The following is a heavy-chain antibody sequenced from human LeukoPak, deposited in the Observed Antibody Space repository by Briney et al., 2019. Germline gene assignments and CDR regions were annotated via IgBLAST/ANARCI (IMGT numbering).Heavy chain of an antibody. CDR3: ARAAYTGSPTSFDY. V-gene: IGHV3-7*04. J-gene: IGHJ4*02. CDR2: TKQDGSEK. D-gene: IGHD1-26*01. Sequence: GGSLRLSCAASGFTFSTSWMSWVRQAPGKGLELVATTKQDGSEKYYVDSVKGRFTISRDNANISLYLQMNSLRAEDTAVYYCARAAYTGSPTSFDYSGQGTLVTVSS. CDR1: GFTFSTSW.